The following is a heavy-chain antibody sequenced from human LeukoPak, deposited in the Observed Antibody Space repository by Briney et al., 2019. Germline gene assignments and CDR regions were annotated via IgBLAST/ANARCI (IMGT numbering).Heavy chain of an antibody. V-gene: IGHV3-7*01. J-gene: IGHJ3*02. CDR3: ARTVVEVRAASDVFDI. CDR1: GFTFGTSW. Sequence: PGRSLRLSCAASGFTFGTSWMSWVRQAPGKGLEWLANIYVDGIEKYYVDPVKGRFTISRDNAKNSLYLQMDSLRVEDTAVYYCARTVVEVRAASDVFDIWGQGTMVTVSS. D-gene: IGHD2-2*01. CDR2: IYVDGIEK.